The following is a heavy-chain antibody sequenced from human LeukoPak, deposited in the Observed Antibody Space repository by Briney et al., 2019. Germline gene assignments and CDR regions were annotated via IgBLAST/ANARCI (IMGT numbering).Heavy chain of an antibody. J-gene: IGHJ4*02. V-gene: IGHV3-23*01. CDR2: ISGSGGST. CDR3: ARPLYYFWFFGSIDY. CDR1: GFTFSSYA. Sequence: PGGSLRLSCAASGFTFSSYAMSWARQAPGKGLEWVSAISGSGGSTYYADSVKGRFTISRDNSKNTLYLQMNSLRAEDKAVYYCARPLYYFWFFGSIDYWGQGTLVTVSS. D-gene: IGHD3-16*01.